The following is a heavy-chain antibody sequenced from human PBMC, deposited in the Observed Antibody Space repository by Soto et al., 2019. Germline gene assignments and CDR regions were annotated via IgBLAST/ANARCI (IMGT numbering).Heavy chain of an antibody. Sequence: PGGSLRLSCAASGFTFSSYAMHWVRQAPGKGLEWVAVISYDGSNKYYADSVKGRFTISRDNSKNTLYLQMNSLRAEDTAVYYCASMKDPYALLYFDYWGQGTLVTVSS. J-gene: IGHJ4*02. V-gene: IGHV3-30-3*01. CDR2: ISYDGSNK. CDR3: ASMKDPYALLYFDY. CDR1: GFTFSSYA. D-gene: IGHD2-2*01.